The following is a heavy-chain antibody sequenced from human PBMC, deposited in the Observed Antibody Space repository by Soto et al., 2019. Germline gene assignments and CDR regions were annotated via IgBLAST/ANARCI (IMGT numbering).Heavy chain of an antibody. J-gene: IGHJ4*02. CDR3: IRDYYDSSGYPHSFDY. CDR1: GLTFGDYA. D-gene: IGHD3-22*01. V-gene: IGHV3-49*03. Sequence: GGSLRLSCTASGLTFGDYAMSWFRQAPGKGLEWVGFIRSKAYGGTTEYAASVKGRFTISRDDSKSIAYLQMKSLKTEDTAVYYCIRDYYDSSGYPHSFDYCGQGTLVTVSS. CDR2: IRSKAYGGTT.